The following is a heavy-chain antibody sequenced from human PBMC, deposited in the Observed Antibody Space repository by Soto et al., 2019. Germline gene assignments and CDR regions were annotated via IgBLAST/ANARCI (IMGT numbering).Heavy chain of an antibody. V-gene: IGHV3-49*04. D-gene: IGHD2-2*02. CDR1: GFTFGDYA. CDR3: TRVGLYCSSTSCYTNYYYYGMDV. Sequence: PGGSLRLSCTASGFTFGDYAMRWVRQAPGKGLEWVGFIRSKAYGGTTEYAASVKGRFTISRDDSKSIAYLQMNSLKTEDTAVYYCTRVGLYCSSTSCYTNYYYYGMDVWGQGTTVTVSS. J-gene: IGHJ6*02. CDR2: IRSKAYGGTT.